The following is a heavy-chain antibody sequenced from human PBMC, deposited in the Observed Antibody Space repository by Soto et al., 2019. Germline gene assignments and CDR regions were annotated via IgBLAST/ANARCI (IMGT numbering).Heavy chain of an antibody. CDR1: GYTLTELS. J-gene: IGHJ6*03. D-gene: IGHD4-17*01. Sequence: ASVKVSCKVSGYTLTELSMHWVRQASGKGLEWMGGFDPEDGETIYAQKFQGRVTMTENTSTDTAYMELSSLRSEDTAVYYCARGGFLHDYGAASPYYYYYMDVWGKGTTVTVSS. CDR2: FDPEDGET. V-gene: IGHV1-24*01. CDR3: ARGGFLHDYGAASPYYYYYMDV.